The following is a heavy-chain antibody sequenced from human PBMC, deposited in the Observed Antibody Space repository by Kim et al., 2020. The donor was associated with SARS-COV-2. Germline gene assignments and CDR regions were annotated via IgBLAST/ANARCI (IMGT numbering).Heavy chain of an antibody. D-gene: IGHD3-10*01. J-gene: IGHJ4*02. CDR2: MNPNSGNT. Sequence: ASVKVSCKASGYTFTSYDINWVRQATGQGLEWMGWMNPNSGNTGYAQKFQGRVTMTRNTSISTAYMELSSLRSEDTAVYYCARGRGWGSGSYWTFDYWGQGTLVTVSS. V-gene: IGHV1-8*01. CDR1: GYTFTSYD. CDR3: ARGRGWGSGSYWTFDY.